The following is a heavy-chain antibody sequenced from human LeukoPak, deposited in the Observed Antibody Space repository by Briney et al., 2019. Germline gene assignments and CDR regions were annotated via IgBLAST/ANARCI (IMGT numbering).Heavy chain of an antibody. J-gene: IGHJ4*02. CDR1: GYTFTAYY. Sequence: GASVKVSCKASGYTFTAYYVHWVRQAPGQGLEWMGYIKPTSGDSNYAQKFRDRVTMTRDTSISTAYLELSGLTSDDTAVYYCSAEDKYCTTTTCGDYWGQGTLVTVSS. CDR2: IKPTSGDS. D-gene: IGHD2-2*01. V-gene: IGHV1-2*02. CDR3: SAEDKYCTTTTCGDY.